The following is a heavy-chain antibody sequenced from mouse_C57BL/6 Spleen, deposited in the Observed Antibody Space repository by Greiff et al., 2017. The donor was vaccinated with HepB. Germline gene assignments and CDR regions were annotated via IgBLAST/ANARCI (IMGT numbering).Heavy chain of an antibody. Sequence: SFPSSFSPFPRSFLPFFTPRPGQCLEWIGRIHPSDSDTNYNQKFKGKATLTVDKSSSTAYMQLSSLTSEDSAVYYCARDDYDAYYAMDYWGQGTSVTVSS. CDR2: IHPSDSDT. D-gene: IGHD2-4*01. V-gene: IGHV1-74*01. CDR1: FSPFPRSF. J-gene: IGHJ4*01. CDR3: ARDDYDAYYAMDY.